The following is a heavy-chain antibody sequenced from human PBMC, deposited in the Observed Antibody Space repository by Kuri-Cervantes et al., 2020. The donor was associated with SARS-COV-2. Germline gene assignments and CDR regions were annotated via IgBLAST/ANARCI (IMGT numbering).Heavy chain of an antibody. CDR1: GGPVSRSGFF. J-gene: IGHJ4*02. V-gene: IGHV4-39*01. D-gene: IGHD4/OR15-4a*01. CDR3: ARQSAYYGASGSWVYYFDY. Sequence: SETLSLTCSVSGGPVSRSGFFWGWIRQPPGKGLEWIGNIYYSGRTYYNPSLKNRVTMSVDTSRNQVSLKLSSVTAADTAVYYCARQSAYYGASGSWVYYFDYWGQGTLVTVSS. CDR2: IYYSGRT.